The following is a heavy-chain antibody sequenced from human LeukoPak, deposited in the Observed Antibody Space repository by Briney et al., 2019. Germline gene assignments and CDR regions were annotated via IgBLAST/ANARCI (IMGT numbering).Heavy chain of an antibody. CDR1: GFTFSSYW. J-gene: IGHJ4*02. CDR2: IKQDGSEK. V-gene: IGHV3-7*01. CDR3: ARDGDYYGAGSYRDTPFDY. Sequence: GRSLRLACAASGFTFSSYWMSWVRQAPGKGLEWVANIKQDGSEKYYVDSVKGRFTISRDNAKNSLYLQMNSLRAEDTAVYYCARDGDYYGAGSYRDTPFDYWGQGTLVTVSS. D-gene: IGHD3-10*01.